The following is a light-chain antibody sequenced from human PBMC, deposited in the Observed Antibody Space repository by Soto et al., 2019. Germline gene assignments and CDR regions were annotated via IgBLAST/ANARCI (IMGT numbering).Light chain of an antibody. CDR2: EVS. CDR3: SSYTSSGTPWV. Sequence: QSALTQPASVSGSPGQSITISCTGTSSDIGAYNYVCWYQHHPGKAPKLMIYEVSNRPSGVSNRFSGSKSGNTASLTISGLQAEDEADYYCSSYTSSGTPWVFGGGTKLTVL. V-gene: IGLV2-14*01. J-gene: IGLJ3*02. CDR1: SSDIGAYNY.